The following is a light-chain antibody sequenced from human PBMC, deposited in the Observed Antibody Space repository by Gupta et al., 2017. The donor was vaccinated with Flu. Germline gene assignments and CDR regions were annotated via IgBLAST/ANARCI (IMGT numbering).Light chain of an antibody. J-gene: IGLJ3*02. Sequence: SFILTHPPSVSVAPGQTASIACGGNNIGSETVHWYQQKPGQAPVLVLYDDDFRPSGIPERFSGSNSGNTATLTIRRVEAGDEADYYCQVWDTASDHWLFGAGTTLTVV. V-gene: IGLV3-21*02. CDR3: QVWDTASDHWL. CDR2: DDD. CDR1: NIGSET.